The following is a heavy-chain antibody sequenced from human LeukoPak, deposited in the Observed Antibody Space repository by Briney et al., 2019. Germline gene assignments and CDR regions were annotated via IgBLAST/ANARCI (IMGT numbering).Heavy chain of an antibody. J-gene: IGHJ4*02. V-gene: IGHV3-23*01. Sequence: TGGSLRLSCAASGFTFSSYAMSWVRQAPGKGLEWVSAISGSGGSTYYADSVKGRFTISRDNSKNTLYLQMSSLRAEDTAVYYCAKDGDIVVVPAAWYFDYWGQGTLVTVSS. CDR1: GFTFSSYA. D-gene: IGHD2-2*01. CDR2: ISGSGGST. CDR3: AKDGDIVVVPAAWYFDY.